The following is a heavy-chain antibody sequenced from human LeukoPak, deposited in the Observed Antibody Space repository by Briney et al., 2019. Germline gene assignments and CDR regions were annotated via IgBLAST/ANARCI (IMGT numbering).Heavy chain of an antibody. CDR1: GGSIKNFY. D-gene: IGHD3-10*01. Sequence: SETLSLTCTVSGGSIKNFYWTWIRQPPGKGLEWIGYTYYSGSTSSNPSLKSRVTISVDTSKNQFSLRLKYVTAADTAVYYCARDVPRGTGYMDVWGKGTTVTVSS. CDR2: TYYSGST. CDR3: ARDVPRGTGYMDV. V-gene: IGHV4-59*01. J-gene: IGHJ6*03.